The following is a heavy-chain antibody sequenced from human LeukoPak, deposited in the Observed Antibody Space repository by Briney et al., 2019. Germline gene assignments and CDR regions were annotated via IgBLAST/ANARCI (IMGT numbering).Heavy chain of an antibody. CDR1: GLSVSSHY. D-gene: IGHD3-3*01. CDR3: ASSRIFGNAMDV. V-gene: IGHV3-53*01. J-gene: IGHJ6*02. CDR2: IHSVGST. Sequence: PGGSLRLSCAASGLSVSSHYMSWVRQAPGKELEWVSVIHSVGSTDYADSVKGRFTISRDNPKNRVDLQVNSLRAEDTAVYYCASSRIFGNAMDVWGQGTTVTVSS.